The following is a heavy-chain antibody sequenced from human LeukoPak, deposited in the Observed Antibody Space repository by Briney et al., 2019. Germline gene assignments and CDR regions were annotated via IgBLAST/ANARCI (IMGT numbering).Heavy chain of an antibody. V-gene: IGHV2-5*01. J-gene: IGHJ4*02. CDR3: ARTLVDYVWGSYRYTGFDY. D-gene: IGHD3-16*02. Sequence: SGPTLVNPTQTLTLTCTFSGFSLSTSGVGVGWIRQPPGKALEWLALIYWNDDKRYSPSLKSRLTITKDTSKNQVVLTMTNMDPVDTATYYCARTLVDYVWGSYRYTGFDYWGQGTLVTVSS. CDR1: GFSLSTSGVG. CDR2: IYWNDDK.